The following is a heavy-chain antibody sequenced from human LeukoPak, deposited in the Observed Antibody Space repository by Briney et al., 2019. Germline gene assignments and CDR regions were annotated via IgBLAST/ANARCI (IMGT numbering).Heavy chain of an antibody. CDR2: IIPIFGTA. J-gene: IGHJ4*02. CDR1: GGTFSSYA. Sequence: SVKVSCKASGGTFSSYAISWVRQAPGQGLEWMGGIIPIFGTANYAQKFQGRVTITTDESMSTAYMELSSLRSEDTAVYYCARSKSSGYYHYYFDYWGQGTLVTVSS. D-gene: IGHD3-22*01. V-gene: IGHV1-69*05. CDR3: ARSKSSGYYHYYFDY.